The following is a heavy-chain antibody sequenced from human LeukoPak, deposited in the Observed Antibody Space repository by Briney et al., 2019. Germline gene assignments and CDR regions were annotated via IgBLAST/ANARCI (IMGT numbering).Heavy chain of an antibody. CDR2: IYYSGST. Sequence: PSETLSLTCTVSGGSISSYYWSWIRQPPGKGLEWIGYIYYSGSTNYNPSLKSRVTISVDTSKNQFSLKLSSVTAADTAVYYCAREGYYGSGSLDYWGQGTLVTVSS. J-gene: IGHJ4*02. CDR3: AREGYYGSGSLDY. V-gene: IGHV4-59*01. CDR1: GGSISSYY. D-gene: IGHD3-10*01.